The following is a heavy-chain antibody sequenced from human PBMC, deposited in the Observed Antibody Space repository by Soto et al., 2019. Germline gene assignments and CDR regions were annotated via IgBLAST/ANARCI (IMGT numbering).Heavy chain of an antibody. D-gene: IGHD4-17*01. CDR1: GYSFTCYY. V-gene: IGHV1-2*04. J-gene: IGHJ6*02. CDR3: ARVATVTSDYYYGMDV. Sequence: XSVKVSCKASGYSFTCYYMHWVRQAPGQGLEWMGWINPNSGGTNYAQKFQGWVTMTRDTSISTAYMELSRLRSDDTAVYYCARVATVTSDYYYGMDVWGQGTTVTVSS. CDR2: INPNSGGT.